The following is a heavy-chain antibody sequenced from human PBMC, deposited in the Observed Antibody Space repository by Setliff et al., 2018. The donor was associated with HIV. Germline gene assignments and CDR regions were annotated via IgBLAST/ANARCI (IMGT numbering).Heavy chain of an antibody. Sequence: PSETLSLTCTVSGYSISSGYHWGWIRQPPGKGLEWIASIYHSGSTYSSPSLKSRVTISVDRSKNQFSLGLSSVTAADTAVYYCARVSFWAFDIWGQGSMVTVSS. J-gene: IGHJ3*02. CDR3: ARVSFWAFDI. D-gene: IGHD3-3*01. CDR1: GYSISSGYH. CDR2: IYHSGST. V-gene: IGHV4-38-2*02.